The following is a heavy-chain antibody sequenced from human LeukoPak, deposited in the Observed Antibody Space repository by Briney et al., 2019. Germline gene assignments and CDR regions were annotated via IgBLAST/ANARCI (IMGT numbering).Heavy chain of an antibody. Sequence: GGSLRLSCAASGFTFDDYAMHWVRRAPGKGLEWVSGISWNSGSIGYADSVKGRFTISRDNAKNSLYLQMNSLRAEGTALYYCAKSRDGYNPTFDYWGQGTLVTVSS. J-gene: IGHJ4*02. CDR2: ISWNSGSI. V-gene: IGHV3-9*01. D-gene: IGHD5-12*01. CDR1: GFTFDDYA. CDR3: AKSRDGYNPTFDY.